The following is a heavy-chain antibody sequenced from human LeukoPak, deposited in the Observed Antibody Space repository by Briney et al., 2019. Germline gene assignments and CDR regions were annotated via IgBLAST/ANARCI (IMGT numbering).Heavy chain of an antibody. CDR3: ARNNGMDV. CDR2: ISASGGST. V-gene: IGHV3-23*01. Sequence: GGSLRLSCAASGLTFSSYAMSWVRQAPGKGLEWVSAISASGGSTYYAGSVKGRFTISRDNSKNTLYLQMNSLRAEDTALYHCARNNGMDVWGQGTTVIVSS. J-gene: IGHJ6*02. CDR1: GLTFSSYA.